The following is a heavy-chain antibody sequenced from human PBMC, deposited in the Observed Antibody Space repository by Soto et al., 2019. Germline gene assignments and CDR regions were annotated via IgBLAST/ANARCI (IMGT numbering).Heavy chain of an antibody. D-gene: IGHD2-2*01. J-gene: IGHJ6*02. CDR2: IYYSGST. V-gene: IGHV4-39*01. Sequence: SETLSLTCTVSGGSISSSSYYWGWIRQPPGKGLEWIGSIYYSGSTYYNPSLKSRVTISGDTSKNQFSLKLSSVTAADTAVYYCARDCSSTSCYPYYSYGMDVWGQGTTVTVSS. CDR1: GGSISSSSYY. CDR3: ARDCSSTSCYPYYSYGMDV.